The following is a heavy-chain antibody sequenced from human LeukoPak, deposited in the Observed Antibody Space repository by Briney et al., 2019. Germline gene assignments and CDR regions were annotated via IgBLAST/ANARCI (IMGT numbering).Heavy chain of an antibody. CDR2: INPNSGGT. V-gene: IGHV1-2*04. J-gene: IGHJ4*02. CDR1: GYTFTGYY. D-gene: IGHD2-2*01. Sequence: GASVKVSCKASGYTFTGYYMHWVRQAPGQGLEWMGWINPNSGGTNYAQKFQGWVTMTRDTSISTAYMELSRLRSDDTAVYYCARATRRFCSSTSCPYFDYWGQGTLVTVSS. CDR3: ARATRRFCSSTSCPYFDY.